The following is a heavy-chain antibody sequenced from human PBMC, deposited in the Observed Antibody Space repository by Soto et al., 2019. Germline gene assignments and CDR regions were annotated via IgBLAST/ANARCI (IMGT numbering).Heavy chain of an antibody. CDR1: GGTFGNSA. CDR3: ARDKDRQQLGGNYYYGIDV. J-gene: IGHJ6*01. Sequence: QVQLEQSGAEVKKPGSSVTVSCKASGGTFGNSAISWVRQAPGQGLEWMGGIIPIFRTPDYAQKFQGRVTITADESTSTAYMELTSLRSEDTAVYYCARDKDRQQLGGNYYYGIDVW. V-gene: IGHV1-69*12. D-gene: IGHD3-3*02. CDR2: IIPIFRTP.